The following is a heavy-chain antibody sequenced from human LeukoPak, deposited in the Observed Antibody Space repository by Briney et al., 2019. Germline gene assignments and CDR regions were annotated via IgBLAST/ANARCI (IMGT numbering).Heavy chain of an antibody. J-gene: IGHJ4*02. CDR3: SRGSGWLSVY. D-gene: IGHD6-19*01. CDR2: ISGGTT. V-gene: IGHV3-49*03. Sequence: GGSLRLSCTASGFTFGDYLMSWFRQAPGKGLEWIGFISGGTTEYAASVKGRSTISRDDSTSIAYLQMNSLTTEDTAVYYCSRGSGWLSVYWGQGTLVTVSS. CDR1: GFTFGDYL.